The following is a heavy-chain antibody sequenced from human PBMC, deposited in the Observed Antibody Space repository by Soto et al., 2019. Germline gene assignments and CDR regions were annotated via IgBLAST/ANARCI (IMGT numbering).Heavy chain of an antibody. D-gene: IGHD5-18*01. CDR1: GDTFNRYT. CDR3: AREGGHNYGLGRGHPFDP. Sequence: QVQLVQSGAEVKKSGSSVKVSCKASGDTFNRYTISWVRQAPGQGLEWMGGIIPMFRSANYAEKFQGRVTITADESTNTAYREMSSLRSDDTAVYYCAREGGHNYGLGRGHPFDPWGQGTLVTVSS. V-gene: IGHV1-69*01. J-gene: IGHJ5*02. CDR2: IIPMFRSA.